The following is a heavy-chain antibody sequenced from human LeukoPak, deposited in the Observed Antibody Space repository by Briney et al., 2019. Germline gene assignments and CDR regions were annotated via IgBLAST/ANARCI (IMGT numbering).Heavy chain of an antibody. V-gene: IGHV3-23*01. CDR2: ISASGGST. Sequence: GGSLRLSCAASGFTLSSNSMSWVRQVPEEGLEWDAAISASGGSTYYADSVKGRFTISRDNSKNTLYLQMNSLRAEDTAVYYCAKSVMITFGGVIGAFDIWGQGTMVTASS. CDR1: GFTLSSNS. CDR3: AKSVMITFGGVIGAFDI. J-gene: IGHJ3*02. D-gene: IGHD3-16*02.